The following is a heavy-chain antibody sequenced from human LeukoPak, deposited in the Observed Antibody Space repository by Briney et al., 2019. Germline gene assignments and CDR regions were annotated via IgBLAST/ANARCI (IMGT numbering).Heavy chain of an antibody. CDR2: IILILGIA. V-gene: IGHV1-69*04. D-gene: IGHD5-12*01. J-gene: IGHJ5*02. CDR3: ARDLTPRYSGYDRGLVFDP. Sequence: SVKLSCKCSGGTFSIYAISWVRHPPGPGLGRMGMIILILGIANYAQKFQGRVTITADKSTSTDYMELSSLRSEDTAVYYWARDLTPRYSGYDRGLVFDPWGQGTLVTVSS. CDR1: GGTFSIYA.